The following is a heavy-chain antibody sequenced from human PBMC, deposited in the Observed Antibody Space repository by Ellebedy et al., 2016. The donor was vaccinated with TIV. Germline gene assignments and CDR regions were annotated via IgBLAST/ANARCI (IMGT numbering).Heavy chain of an antibody. CDR2: VGYAGSDK. V-gene: IGHV3-33*01. J-gene: IGHJ4*02. Sequence: PGGSLRLSCAASGFTFSTYGLHWVRQAPGKGLEWVAVVGYAGSDKYYADSVKGRITISSDNSKNTLFLQMNSLRAEDTAVYYCARESCNNITCYFDYWGLGTLVTVSS. D-gene: IGHD2/OR15-2a*01. CDR3: ARESCNNITCYFDY. CDR1: GFTFSTYG.